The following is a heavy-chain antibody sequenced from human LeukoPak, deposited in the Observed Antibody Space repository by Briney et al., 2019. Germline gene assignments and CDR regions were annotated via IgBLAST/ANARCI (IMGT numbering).Heavy chain of an antibody. V-gene: IGHV4-59*08. CDR1: GGSISSYY. Sequence: SETLSLTCTVSGGSISSYYWSWLRQPPGKGLEWIGYIYYSGSTNYNPSLKSRVTISVDTSKNQVSLQLSSVNAADTAVYYCARRGSNWGYYFDYWGQGTLVTVSS. J-gene: IGHJ4*02. D-gene: IGHD7-27*01. CDR3: ARRGSNWGYYFDY. CDR2: IYYSGST.